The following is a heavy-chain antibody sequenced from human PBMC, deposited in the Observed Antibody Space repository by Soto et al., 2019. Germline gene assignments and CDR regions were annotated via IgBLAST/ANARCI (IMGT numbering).Heavy chain of an antibody. CDR1: GFTFSSYA. D-gene: IGHD6-13*01. CDR3: AKDRTDSSSWYPYYFDY. Sequence: GGSLRLSCAASGFTFSSYAMSWVRQAPGKGLEWVPAISGSGGSTYYADSVKGRFTISRDNSKNTLYLQMNSLRAEDTAVYYCAKDRTDSSSWYPYYFDYWGQGTLVTVSS. J-gene: IGHJ4*02. CDR2: ISGSGGST. V-gene: IGHV3-23*01.